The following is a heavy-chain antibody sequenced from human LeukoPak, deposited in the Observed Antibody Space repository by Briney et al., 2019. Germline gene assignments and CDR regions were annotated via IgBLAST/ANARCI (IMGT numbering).Heavy chain of an antibody. D-gene: IGHD6-19*01. CDR2: ISGSGGST. J-gene: IGHJ4*02. CDR1: GFTFSSYA. CDR3: AKDAWSGWYGYYFDY. V-gene: IGHV3-23*01. Sequence: GGSLRLSXAASGFTFSSYAMSWIRQAPGKGLEWVSAISGSGGSTYYADSVKGRFTISRDNSKNKLYLQMNSLRAEDTAVYYCAKDAWSGWYGYYFDYWGQGTLVTVSS.